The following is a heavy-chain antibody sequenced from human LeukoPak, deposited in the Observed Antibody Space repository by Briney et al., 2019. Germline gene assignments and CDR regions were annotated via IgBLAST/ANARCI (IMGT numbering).Heavy chain of an antibody. CDR1: GGSISSYY. Sequence: PSETLSLTCTVSGGSISSYYWSWIRQPPGEGLEWIGYIYYSGSTNYNPSLTSRVTILIDTSKNQFSLKLSSVTAADTAVYYCARTVVVPAAIPDYYMDVWGKGTTVTISS. D-gene: IGHD2-2*01. J-gene: IGHJ6*03. CDR2: IYYSGST. V-gene: IGHV4-59*01. CDR3: ARTVVVPAAIPDYYMDV.